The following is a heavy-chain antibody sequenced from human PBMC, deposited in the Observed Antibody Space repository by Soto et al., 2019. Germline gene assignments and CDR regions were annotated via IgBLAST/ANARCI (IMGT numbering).Heavy chain of an antibody. CDR1: GGSISRGGYY. J-gene: IGHJ6*02. D-gene: IGHD6-19*01. Sequence: QVQLQESGPGLVKPSQTLSLTCTVSGGSISRGGYYWSWIRQHPGKGLEWIGYIYYSGSTYYNPSHTSRVTLSVDTSKSPFSLKLSSVTAADTAVYYWARDFTDSSGPTLGMGVWGQGTTVTVSS. CDR3: ARDFTDSSGPTLGMGV. CDR2: IYYSGST. V-gene: IGHV4-31*03.